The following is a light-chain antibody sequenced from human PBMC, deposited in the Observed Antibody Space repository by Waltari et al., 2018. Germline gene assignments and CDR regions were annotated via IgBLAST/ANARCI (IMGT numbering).Light chain of an antibody. J-gene: IGKJ4*01. CDR3: QQYGSSPLT. V-gene: IGKV3-20*01. Sequence: EIVLTPSPGTLSLSPGVRANLTCRASQSVSSSYLAWYQQTPGQAPRLLIYGASSRATGIPDRFSGSGSGTDFTLTISRLEPEDFAVYYCQQYGSSPLTFGGGTKVEIK. CDR2: GAS. CDR1: QSVSSSY.